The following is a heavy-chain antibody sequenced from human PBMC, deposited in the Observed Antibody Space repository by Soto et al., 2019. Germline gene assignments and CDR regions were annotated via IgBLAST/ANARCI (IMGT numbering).Heavy chain of an antibody. CDR2: IWYDGSNK. CDR3: VRGHGTSSWQLDHFDY. V-gene: IGHV3-33*01. CDR1: GFTFSGYG. D-gene: IGHD2-2*01. Sequence: GGSLRLSCAAAGFTFSGYGMHWVRQAPGKGLEWVAVIWYDGSNKYYADSVKGRFTISIDTAYMDLSSLTSEDTAIYYCVRGHGTSSWQLDHFDYWGQGTLVTVSS. J-gene: IGHJ4*02.